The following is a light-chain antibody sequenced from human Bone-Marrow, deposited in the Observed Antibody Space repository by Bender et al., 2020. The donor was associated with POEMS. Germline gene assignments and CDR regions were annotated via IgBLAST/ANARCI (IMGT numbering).Light chain of an antibody. Sequence: SYVLTQPPSVSVAPGQTATITCAGNNIGRNSVHWYEQKPGQAPVLVVYDNSDRPSGVPDRFSGSKSGTSASLAITGLQAEDEGDYYCQSYDNSLGGWVFGGGTKLTVL. J-gene: IGLJ3*02. CDR1: NIGRNS. V-gene: IGLV3-21*02. CDR2: DNS. CDR3: QSYDNSLGGWV.